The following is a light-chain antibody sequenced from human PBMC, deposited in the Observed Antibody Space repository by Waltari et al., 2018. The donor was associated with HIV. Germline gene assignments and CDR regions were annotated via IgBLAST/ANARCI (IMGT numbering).Light chain of an antibody. CDR1: ICDVGAYNY. V-gene: IGLV2-11*01. Sequence: QYALTQPRSVSGSLGQSVTISCPGPICDVGAYNYVSWYQQHPGKAPKLLIYDVTKRPLAVPDRFSGSESGDTADLTSSGLRAEEEDDYCCCSYGGSSYVFGAGTNVTVL. CDR2: DVT. J-gene: IGLJ1*01. CDR3: CSYGGSSYV.